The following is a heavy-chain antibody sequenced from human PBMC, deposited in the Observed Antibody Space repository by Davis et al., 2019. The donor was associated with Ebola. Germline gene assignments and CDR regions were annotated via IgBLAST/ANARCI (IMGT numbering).Heavy chain of an antibody. CDR2: INPSGGST. J-gene: IGHJ6*02. CDR3: ARGPVQYSYGMDV. D-gene: IGHD4-11*01. CDR1: GYTFTSYY. Sequence: ASVKVSCKASGYTFTSYYMHWVRQAPGQGLEWMGIINPSGGSTNYAQKFQGRVTMTRDTPTSTAYMELSSLRSEDTAVYYCARGPVQYSYGMDVWGQGTTVTVSS. V-gene: IGHV1-46*01.